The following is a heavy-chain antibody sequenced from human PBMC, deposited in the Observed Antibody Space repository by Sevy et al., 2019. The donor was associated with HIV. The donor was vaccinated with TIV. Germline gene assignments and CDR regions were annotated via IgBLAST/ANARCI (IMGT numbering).Heavy chain of an antibody. D-gene: IGHD3-22*01. J-gene: IGHJ6*02. Sequence: GESLKISCVVSRFTFSTYWMSWVRQAPGKGLEWVANINQDGGEKYHLDSVKGRFTISRDNAKNSLYLQMNSLRAEDSAVYFCARVSSIYYDRGYYYAMDVWGQGTTVIVSS. V-gene: IGHV3-7*01. CDR3: ARVSSIYYDRGYYYAMDV. CDR2: INQDGGEK. CDR1: RFTFSTYW.